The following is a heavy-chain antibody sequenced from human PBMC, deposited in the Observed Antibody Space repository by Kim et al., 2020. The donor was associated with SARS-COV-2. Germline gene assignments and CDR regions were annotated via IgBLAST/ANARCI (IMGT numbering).Heavy chain of an antibody. CDR1: GGTFSSYA. V-gene: IGHV1-69*13. CDR2: IIPIFGTA. CDR3: ARDVGRDIAAAGTFDY. Sequence: SVKVSCKASGGTFSSYAISWVRQAPGQGLEWMGGIIPIFGTANYAQKFQGRVTITADVSTSTAYMELSSLRSEDTAVYYCARDVGRDIAAAGTFDYWGQGTLVTVSS. D-gene: IGHD6-13*01. J-gene: IGHJ4*02.